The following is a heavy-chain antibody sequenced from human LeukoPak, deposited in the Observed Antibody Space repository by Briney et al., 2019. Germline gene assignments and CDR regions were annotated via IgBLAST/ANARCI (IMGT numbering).Heavy chain of an antibody. D-gene: IGHD3-9*01. CDR2: IDGNGGST. Sequence: GGSLRLSCTASGFTFSSYVMHWVRQAPGKGLEYVSTIDGNGGSTYYANSVKGRFTISRDNSKNTLNLQMGSLRAEDTAVYYCARCLTGYYDFDYWGQGTLVTVSS. V-gene: IGHV3-64*01. CDR1: GFTFSSYV. CDR3: ARCLTGYYDFDY. J-gene: IGHJ4*02.